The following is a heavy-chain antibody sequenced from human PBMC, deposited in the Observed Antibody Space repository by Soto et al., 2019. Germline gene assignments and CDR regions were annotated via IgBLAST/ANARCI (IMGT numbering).Heavy chain of an antibody. V-gene: IGHV3-30-3*01. D-gene: IGHD1-26*01. Sequence: PGGSLRLSCAASGFTFSSYAMHWVRQAPGKGLEWVAVISYDGSNKYYADSVKGRFTISRDNSKNTLYLQMNSLRAEDTAVYYCARDAGIVGATPDYWGQGPLVTVSS. CDR1: GFTFSSYA. J-gene: IGHJ4*02. CDR2: ISYDGSNK. CDR3: ARDAGIVGATPDY.